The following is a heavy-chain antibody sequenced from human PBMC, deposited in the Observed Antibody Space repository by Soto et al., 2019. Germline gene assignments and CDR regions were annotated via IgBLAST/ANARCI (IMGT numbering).Heavy chain of an antibody. CDR2: IYHSGST. CDR3: ARHRRDYYDSSGYYN. J-gene: IGHJ4*02. D-gene: IGHD3-22*01. V-gene: IGHV4-30-2*01. Sequence: PSETLSLTCAVSGGSISSGGYSWSWIRQPPGKGLEWIGYIYHSGSTYYNPSLKSRVTISVDRSKNQFSLKLSSVTAADTAVYYCARHRRDYYDSSGYYNWGQGTLVTVSS. CDR1: GGSISSGGYS.